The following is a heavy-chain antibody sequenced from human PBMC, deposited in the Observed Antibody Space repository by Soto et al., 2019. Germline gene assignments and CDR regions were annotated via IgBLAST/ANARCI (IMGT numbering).Heavy chain of an antibody. CDR2: IYYSGST. CDR1: GGSISSGGYY. V-gene: IGHV4-31*03. CDR3: ARNRYFDWLFIHDAFDI. J-gene: IGHJ3*02. D-gene: IGHD3-9*01. Sequence: QVQLQESGPGLVKPSQTLSLTCTVSGGSISSGGYYWSWIRQHPGKGLEWIGYIYYSGSTYYNPSLKSRVTISVDTSKNQFSLKLSSVTAADTAVYYCARNRYFDWLFIHDAFDIWGQGTMVTVSS.